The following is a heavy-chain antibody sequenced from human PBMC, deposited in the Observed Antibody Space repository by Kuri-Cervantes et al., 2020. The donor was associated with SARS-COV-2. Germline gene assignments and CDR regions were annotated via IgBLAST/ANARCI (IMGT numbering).Heavy chain of an antibody. CDR3: AKLWFGELSPPRVDY. CDR1: GFTFSGHW. V-gene: IGHV3-23*01. D-gene: IGHD3-10*01. J-gene: IGHJ4*02. CDR2: ISGSGGRT. Sequence: GESLKISCAASGFTFSGHWIHWVRQAPGKGLEWVSAISGSGGRTYYADSVKGRFTISRDNSKNTLYLQMNSLRAEDTAVYYCAKLWFGELSPPRVDYWGQGTLVTVSS.